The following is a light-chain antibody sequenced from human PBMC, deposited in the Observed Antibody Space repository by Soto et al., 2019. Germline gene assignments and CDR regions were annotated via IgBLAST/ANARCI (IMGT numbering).Light chain of an antibody. CDR3: TSFARGSTLV. Sequence: QSVLTQPAAVSGSPGQSITISCTGTSSDVGTYNLVSWYQQYPGKAPKLMIYATSKRPSGVSNRFSGSKSGDTASLTISGHQAEDEADYYCTSFARGSTLVFGGGTKLTVL. CDR1: SSDVGTYNL. CDR2: ATS. V-gene: IGLV2-23*01. J-gene: IGLJ3*02.